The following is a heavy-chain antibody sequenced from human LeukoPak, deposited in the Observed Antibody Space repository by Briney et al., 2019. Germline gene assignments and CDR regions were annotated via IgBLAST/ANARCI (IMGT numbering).Heavy chain of an antibody. CDR1: GFIVNSNY. J-gene: IGHJ3*02. Sequence: GGSLRLSCTVSGFIVNSNYMTWVRQAPGKGLERVSSISSSSSYIYSADSVKGRFTISRENAKNSLYLQMNSLRAEDTAVYYCARVQVEQPITMVVVVDDAFDIWGQGTMVTVSS. CDR2: ISSSSSYI. CDR3: ARVQVEQPITMVVVVDDAFDI. D-gene: IGHD3-22*01. V-gene: IGHV3-21*01.